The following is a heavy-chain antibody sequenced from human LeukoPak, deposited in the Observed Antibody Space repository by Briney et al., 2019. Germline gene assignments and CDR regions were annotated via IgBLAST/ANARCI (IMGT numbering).Heavy chain of an antibody. CDR2: MNPNSGNT. J-gene: IGHJ4*02. D-gene: IGHD2-2*01. CDR3: ARVDCSSTSCYDGY. Sequence: APVKVSCKASGYTFTSYDINWVRQATGRGLEWMGWMNPNSGNTGYAQKFQGRVTMTRNTSISTAYMELSSLRSEDTAVYYCARVDCSSTSCYDGYWGQGTLVTVSS. CDR1: GYTFTSYD. V-gene: IGHV1-8*01.